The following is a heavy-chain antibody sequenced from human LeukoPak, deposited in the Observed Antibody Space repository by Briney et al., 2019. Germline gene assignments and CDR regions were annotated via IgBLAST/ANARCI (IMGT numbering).Heavy chain of an antibody. CDR1: GYTFTSYG. Sequence: ASVKVSCKASGYTFTSYGISWVRQAPGQGLEWMGWISAYNGNTNYAQKLQGRVTMTTDTSTSTAYMELRSLRSDDTAVYYCARDKRLSWELLLDYWGQGTLVTVSS. J-gene: IGHJ4*02. CDR3: ARDKRLSWELLLDY. CDR2: ISAYNGNT. D-gene: IGHD1-26*01. V-gene: IGHV1-18*01.